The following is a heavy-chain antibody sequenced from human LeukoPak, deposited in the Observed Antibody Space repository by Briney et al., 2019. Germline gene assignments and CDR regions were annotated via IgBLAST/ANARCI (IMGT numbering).Heavy chain of an antibody. CDR3: ATDTYYYGSGSYGY. CDR2: FDPEDGET. CDR1: GYTLTELS. D-gene: IGHD3-10*01. Sequence: GASVKVSCKVSGYTLTELSMHWGRQAPGKGLEWMGGFDPEDGETIYAQKFQGRVTMTEDTSTDTAYMVLSSLRSEDKAVYYCATDTYYYGSGSYGYWGQGTLVTVSS. J-gene: IGHJ4*02. V-gene: IGHV1-24*01.